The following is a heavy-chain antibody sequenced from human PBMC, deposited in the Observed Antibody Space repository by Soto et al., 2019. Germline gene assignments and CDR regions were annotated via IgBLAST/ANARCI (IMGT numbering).Heavy chain of an antibody. CDR1: GGSFSGYY. CDR3: ARGHNYDILTGYYGDYFDY. CDR2: INHSGST. V-gene: IGHV4-34*01. J-gene: IGHJ4*02. D-gene: IGHD3-9*01. Sequence: PSETLSLTCAFYGGSFSGYYWSCIRQPPGKGLEWIGEINHSGSTNYNPSLKSRVTISVDTSKNQFSLKLSSVTAADTAVYYCARGHNYDILTGYYGDYFDYWGQGTLVTVS.